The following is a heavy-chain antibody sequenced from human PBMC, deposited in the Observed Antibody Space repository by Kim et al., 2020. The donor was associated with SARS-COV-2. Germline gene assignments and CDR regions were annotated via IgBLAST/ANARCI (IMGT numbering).Heavy chain of an antibody. CDR2: ISYDGSNK. J-gene: IGHJ4*02. V-gene: IGHV3-30*04. CDR3: ARDRPYSGTRGCFDY. CDR1: GFTFSSYA. D-gene: IGHD1-26*01. Sequence: GGSLRLSCAASGFTFSSYAMHWVRQAPGKGLEWVAVISYDGSNKYYADSVKGRFTISRDNSKNTLYLQMNSLRAEDTAVYYCARDRPYSGTRGCFDYWGQGTLVTVSS.